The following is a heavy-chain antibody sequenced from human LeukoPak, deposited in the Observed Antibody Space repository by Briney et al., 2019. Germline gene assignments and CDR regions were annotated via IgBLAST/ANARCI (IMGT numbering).Heavy chain of an antibody. D-gene: IGHD3-22*01. Sequence: ASVKVSCKASGYTFTSYGISWVRQAPGQGLEWMGWVSAYNGNTNYAQKLQGRVTKTTDTSTSTAYMELRSLRSDDTAVYYCARLYYEGWFDPWGQGTLVTVSS. CDR3: ARLYYEGWFDP. V-gene: IGHV1-18*01. CDR2: VSAYNGNT. CDR1: GYTFTSYG. J-gene: IGHJ5*02.